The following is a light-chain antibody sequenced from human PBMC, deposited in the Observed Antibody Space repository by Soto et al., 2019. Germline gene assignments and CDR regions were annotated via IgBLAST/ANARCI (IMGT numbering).Light chain of an antibody. Sequence: IVMTQSPLSLLVTPGEPASISCRSSQSLLHSNGYNYLDWYLQRPGQSPQLLIFLGSSRASGGTGRFRGSGAGTRFTPKISRVAAEDVVIFYCMQALQTPPIFGPGTEVHSK. V-gene: IGKV2-28*01. CDR2: LGS. CDR1: QSLLHSNGYNY. CDR3: MQALQTPPI. J-gene: IGKJ3*01.